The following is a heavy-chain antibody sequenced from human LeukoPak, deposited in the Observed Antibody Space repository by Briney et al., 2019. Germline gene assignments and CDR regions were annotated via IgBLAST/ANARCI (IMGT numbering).Heavy chain of an antibody. CDR1: GGSISSGSYY. D-gene: IGHD1-26*01. V-gene: IGHV4-61*02. CDR2: IYTSGST. Sequence: SETLSLTCTVSGGSISSGSYYWSWIRQPAGKGLEWIGRIYTSGSTNYNPSLKSRVTISVDTSKNQFSLKLSSVTAADTAVYYCARVYLVGASGDVWGKGTTVTVSS. CDR3: ARVYLVGASGDV. J-gene: IGHJ6*04.